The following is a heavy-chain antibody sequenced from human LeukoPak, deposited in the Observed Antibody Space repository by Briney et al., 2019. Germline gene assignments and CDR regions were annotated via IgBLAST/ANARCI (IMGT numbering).Heavy chain of an antibody. CDR3: ARLRGEYYFDY. D-gene: IGHD3-16*01. J-gene: IGHJ4*02. Sequence: SETLSLTCAVSGYSISSGYYWGWIRQPPGKGLEGLGRVYHSGSTYYNPSLKSRVTISVDTSKNQFSLKLSSVTAADTAVYYCARLRGEYYFDYWGQGTLVTVSS. CDR2: VYHSGST. CDR1: GYSISSGYY. V-gene: IGHV4-38-2*01.